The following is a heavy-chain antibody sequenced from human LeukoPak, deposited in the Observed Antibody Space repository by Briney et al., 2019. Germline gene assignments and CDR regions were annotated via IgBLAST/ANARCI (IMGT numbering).Heavy chain of an antibody. CDR2: ISGSGGST. CDR3: AKARSYSSGYYRSPYFDY. CDR1: GFTFSSYA. V-gene: IGHV3-23*01. J-gene: IGHJ4*02. D-gene: IGHD3-22*01. Sequence: GGSLRLSCAASGFTFSSYAMSWVRQAPGKGLEWVSAISGSGGSTYYADSVKGRFTVSRDNSKNTLYLQMNSLRAEDTAVYYCAKARSYSSGYYRSPYFDYWGQGTLVTVSS.